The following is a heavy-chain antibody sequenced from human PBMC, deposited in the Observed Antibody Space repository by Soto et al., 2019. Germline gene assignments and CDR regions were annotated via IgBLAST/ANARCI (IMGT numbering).Heavy chain of an antibody. CDR1: GGSISSGDYY. CDR2: IYYSGST. Sequence: SETLSLTCTVSGGSISSGDYYWSWIRQPPGKGLEWIGYIYYSGSTYYNPSLKSRVTISVDTSKNQFSLKLSSVTAADTAVYYCARGIVATLRLVGGLNYFDYWGQGTLVTVSS. D-gene: IGHD5-12*01. CDR3: ARGIVATLRLVGGLNYFDY. V-gene: IGHV4-30-4*01. J-gene: IGHJ4*02.